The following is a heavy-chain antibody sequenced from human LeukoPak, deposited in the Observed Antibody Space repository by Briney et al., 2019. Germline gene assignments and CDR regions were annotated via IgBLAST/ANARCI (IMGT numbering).Heavy chain of an antibody. CDR1: GFTFSSYA. CDR3: AKGTYYDFWSGYYLGGGLYYFDY. D-gene: IGHD3-3*01. V-gene: IGHV3-23*01. J-gene: IGHJ4*02. Sequence: GGSLRLSCPASGFTFSSYAMSWVRQAPGKGLEWVSAVSGSGAGTYYAGSVKGWFTISRDNSKNTLYLQMNSLSVEDTDVYYCAKGTYYDFWSGYYLGGGLYYFDYGGQGTLVTVSS. CDR2: VSGSGAGT.